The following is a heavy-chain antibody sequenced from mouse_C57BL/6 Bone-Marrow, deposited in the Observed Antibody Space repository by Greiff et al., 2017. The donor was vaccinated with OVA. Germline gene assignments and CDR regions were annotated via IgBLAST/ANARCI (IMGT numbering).Heavy chain of an antibody. Sequence: EVQLVESGGGLVKPGGSLKLSCAASGFTFSSYAMSWVRQTPEKRLEWVATISDGGSYTYYPDNVKGRFTISRDNAKNNLYLQMSHLKSEDTAMYYCAREGKSYAMDYWGQGTSVTVSS. J-gene: IGHJ4*01. V-gene: IGHV5-4*01. CDR1: GFTFSSYA. CDR3: AREGKSYAMDY. CDR2: ISDGGSYT. D-gene: IGHD2-1*01.